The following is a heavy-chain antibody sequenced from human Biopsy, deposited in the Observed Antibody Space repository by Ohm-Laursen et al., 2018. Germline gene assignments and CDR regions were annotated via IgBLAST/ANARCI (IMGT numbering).Heavy chain of an antibody. CDR3: ARGRLRAVARFDY. CDR2: IFHTGTT. Sequence: PSETLSLTCAVSGYSISTGYYWGWIRQPPGKGLEWIGSIFHTGTTYYNPSLKSRVTISVDTSKNQFSLKLSSVTAADTAVYYCARGRLRAVARFDYWGQGTLVTVSS. V-gene: IGHV4-38-2*01. J-gene: IGHJ4*02. D-gene: IGHD6-19*01. CDR1: GYSISTGYY.